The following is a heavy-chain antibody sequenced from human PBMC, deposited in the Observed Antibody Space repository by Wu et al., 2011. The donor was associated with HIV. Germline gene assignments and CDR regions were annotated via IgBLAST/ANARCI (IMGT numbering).Heavy chain of an antibody. CDR2: ISHSGGT. J-gene: IGHJ4*02. CDR3: ARHALGGFYFDD. D-gene: IGHD4-23*01. CDR1: SGSFSGYF. Sequence: QVQLQQWGAGLLKPSETLSLTCAVYSGSFSGYFWSWVRQPPGKGLEWIGQISHSGGTSYNPSLKSRITISVDTSNYQISLEVSSVTAADTAVYFCARHALGGFYFDDWGQGTLVTVSS. V-gene: IGHV4-34*01.